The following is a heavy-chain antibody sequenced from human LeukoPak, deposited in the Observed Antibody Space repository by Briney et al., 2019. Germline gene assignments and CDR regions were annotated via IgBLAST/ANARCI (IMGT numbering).Heavy chain of an antibody. V-gene: IGHV4-59*08. J-gene: IGHJ5*02. Sequence: SETLSLTCTVSGGSISSYYWSWIRQPPGKGLEWIGYIYYSGSTYYNPSLKSRVTISVDTSKNQFSLKLSSVTAADTAVYYCARHIQVTFRVSRLGWFDAWGQGTLVTVSS. D-gene: IGHD3-9*01. CDR2: IYYSGST. CDR3: ARHIQVTFRVSRLGWFDA. CDR1: GGSISSYY.